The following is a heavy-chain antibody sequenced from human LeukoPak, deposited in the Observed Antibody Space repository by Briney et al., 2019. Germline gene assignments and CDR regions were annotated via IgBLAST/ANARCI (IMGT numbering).Heavy chain of an antibody. CDR3: AKAREPSRAGLYSWFDP. CDR2: ISGSGGST. J-gene: IGHJ5*02. D-gene: IGHD1-26*01. V-gene: IGHV3-23*01. CDR1: GFTFSSYA. Sequence: GGSLRLSCAASGFTFSSYAMSWVRQAPGKGLEWVSAISGSGGSTYYADSVKGRFTISRDNSKNTLYLQMNSLRAEDTAVYYCAKAREPSRAGLYSWFDPWGQGTLVTVSS.